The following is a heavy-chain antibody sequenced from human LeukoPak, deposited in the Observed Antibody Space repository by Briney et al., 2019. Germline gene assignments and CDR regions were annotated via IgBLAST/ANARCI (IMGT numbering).Heavy chain of an antibody. J-gene: IGHJ6*03. Sequence: GGSLRLSCAASGFTFSSYSMNWVRQAPGKGLEWVSSISSSSSYIYYADSVKGRFTISRDNAKNSLYLQMNSLRAEDTAVYYCARDVIAAGTYYYYMDVWGKGTTVTVSS. CDR1: GFTFSSYS. D-gene: IGHD6-13*01. V-gene: IGHV3-21*01. CDR2: ISSSSSYI. CDR3: ARDVIAAGTYYYYMDV.